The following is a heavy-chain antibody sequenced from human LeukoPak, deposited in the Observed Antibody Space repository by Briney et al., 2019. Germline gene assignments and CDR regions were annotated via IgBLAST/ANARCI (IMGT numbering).Heavy chain of an antibody. CDR3: AKFGSSGSPYWSPSDY. CDR2: ISGSGNNT. Sequence: GGSLRPSCAASGFTFNTNAMNCVRQAPGKGLEWVSGISGSGNNTYYTNSVKGRFTISRDNSKNTLYLQMNNLRAEDTAVYYGAKFGSSGSPYWSPSDYWGQGVLVTVSA. J-gene: IGHJ4*02. CDR1: GFTFNTNA. D-gene: IGHD3-10*01. V-gene: IGHV3-23*01.